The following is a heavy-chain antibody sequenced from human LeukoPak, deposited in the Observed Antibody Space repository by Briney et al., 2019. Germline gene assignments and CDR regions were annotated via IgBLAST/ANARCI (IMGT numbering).Heavy chain of an antibody. CDR2: INPSGST. Sequence: PGGSLRLSCAASGFTFSSCAMSWVRQAPGKGLEWIGDINPSGSTYYNPSLKSRLTISVDTSKNQYSLKLRSVTAADTAVYYCARGRHDITMIVVVMTSVSYYLDVWGKGTTVTVS. CDR1: GFTFSSCA. D-gene: IGHD3-22*01. CDR3: ARGRHDITMIVVVMTSVSYYLDV. V-gene: IGHV4-34*01. J-gene: IGHJ6*03.